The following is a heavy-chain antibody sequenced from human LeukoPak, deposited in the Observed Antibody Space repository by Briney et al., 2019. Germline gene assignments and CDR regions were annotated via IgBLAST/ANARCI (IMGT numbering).Heavy chain of an antibody. CDR2: ISSSSSYI. Sequence: KPGGSLRLSCAASGFTFSSYSMNWVRQAPGKGLEWVSSISSSSSYIYYADSVKGRFTISRDNAKNSLYLQMNSLRAEDTAVYYCARCGDESSTSCYHYWGQETLVTVSS. CDR1: GFTFSSYS. V-gene: IGHV3-21*01. CDR3: ARCGDESSTSCYHY. D-gene: IGHD2-2*01. J-gene: IGHJ4*02.